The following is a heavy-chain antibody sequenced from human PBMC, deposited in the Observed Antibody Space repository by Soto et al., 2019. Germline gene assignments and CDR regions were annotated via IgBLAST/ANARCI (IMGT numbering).Heavy chain of an antibody. Sequence: PVGSLRLSCAASGSTFTTCGMHWVRQAPGKGLEWLAVISYDGTRKYYADSVKGRFTISRDNSKNTLFVELNRLRVEDTAVYYCAKVPGGFWSGFFDSWGQGTLVTVSS. V-gene: IGHV3-30*18. J-gene: IGHJ4*02. CDR1: GSTFTTCG. CDR2: ISYDGTRK. CDR3: AKVPGGFWSGFFDS. D-gene: IGHD3-3*01.